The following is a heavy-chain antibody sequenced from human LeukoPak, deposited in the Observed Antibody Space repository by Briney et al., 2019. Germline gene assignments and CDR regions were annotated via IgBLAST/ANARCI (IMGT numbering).Heavy chain of an antibody. CDR3: GKCLVTAIDY. V-gene: IGHV3-23*01. Sequence: GRSLRLSCAASGFTVSIYATSWVSQAQGKGLEWVSSISESGDATYYAEFVKGRFTISRDKSKSTVDLQVNGLRAEDTAVYFCGKCLVTAIDYWGQGTLVSVSS. CDR1: GFTVSIYA. J-gene: IGHJ4*02. CDR2: ISESGDAT. D-gene: IGHD2-21*02.